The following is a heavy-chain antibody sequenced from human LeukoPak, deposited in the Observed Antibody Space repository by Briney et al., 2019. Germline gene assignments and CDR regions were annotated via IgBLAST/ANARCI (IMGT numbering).Heavy chain of an antibody. J-gene: IGHJ6*02. CDR2: IYHSGST. CDR1: GGSISSGGYS. Sequence: SQTLSLTCAVSGGSISSGGYSWSWIRQPLGKGLEWIGYIYHSGSTYYNPSLKSRVTISVDRSKNQFSLKLSSVTAADTAVYYCARAGRRSHYYYYYGMDVWGQGTTVTVSS. V-gene: IGHV4-30-2*01. CDR3: ARAGRRSHYYYYYGMDV.